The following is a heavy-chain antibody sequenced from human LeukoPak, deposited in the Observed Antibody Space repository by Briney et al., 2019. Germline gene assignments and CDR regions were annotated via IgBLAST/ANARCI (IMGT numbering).Heavy chain of an antibody. CDR2: ISISGT. CDR1: GFTFNNFA. J-gene: IGHJ4*02. V-gene: IGHV3-23*01. Sequence: GGSLRLSCAASGFTFNNFAMSWLRQAPGKGLEWVSQISISGTYYADSVKGRFTISRDNSKDTLYLQMNSLRAEDTAVYYCAKAITIFGVGLIDYWGQGTLVTVSS. D-gene: IGHD3-3*01. CDR3: AKAITIFGVGLIDY.